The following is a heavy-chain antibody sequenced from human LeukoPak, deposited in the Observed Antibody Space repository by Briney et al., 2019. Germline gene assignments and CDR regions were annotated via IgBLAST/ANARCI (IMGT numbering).Heavy chain of an antibody. CDR2: INPSGGST. CDR3: ARGTWIQLWFYYYYYMDV. J-gene: IGHJ6*03. Sequence: ASVKVSCKASGYSFTTYAMNWVRQAPGQGLEWMGIINPSGGSTSYAQKFQGRVTMTRDMSTSTVYMELSSLRSEDTAVYYCARGTWIQLWFYYYYYMDVWGKGATVTVSS. CDR1: GYSFTTYA. D-gene: IGHD5-18*01. V-gene: IGHV1-46*01.